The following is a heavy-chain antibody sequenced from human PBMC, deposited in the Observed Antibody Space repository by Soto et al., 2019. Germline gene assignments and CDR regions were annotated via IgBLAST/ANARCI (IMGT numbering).Heavy chain of an antibody. CDR2: IIPIFGTA. CDR1: GGTFSSYA. J-gene: IGHJ4*02. V-gene: IGHV1-69*01. D-gene: IGHD3-16*01. Sequence: QVQLVQSGAEVKKPGSSVKVSCKASGGTFSSYAISWVRQAPGQGLEWMGGIIPIFGTANYAQKFQGRVTITADESTGTAYRELGRLRSEDTAVYYCATYLGGGDYDYVWGSYTYDYWGQGTLVTVSS. CDR3: ATYLGGGDYDYVWGSYTYDY.